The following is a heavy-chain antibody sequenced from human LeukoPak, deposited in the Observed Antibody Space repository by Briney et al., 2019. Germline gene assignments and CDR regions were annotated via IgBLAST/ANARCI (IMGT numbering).Heavy chain of an antibody. V-gene: IGHV3-64*01. CDR3: ARGPRDGYNGPFDY. Sequence: GGSLRLSCAASGFTFSSYATHWVRQAPGKGPEYVSAISSNGGSTYYANSVKGRFTISRDNSKNTLYLQMGSLRAEDMAVYYCARGPRDGYNGPFDYWGQGTLVTVSS. D-gene: IGHD5-24*01. CDR1: GFTFSSYA. J-gene: IGHJ4*02. CDR2: ISSNGGST.